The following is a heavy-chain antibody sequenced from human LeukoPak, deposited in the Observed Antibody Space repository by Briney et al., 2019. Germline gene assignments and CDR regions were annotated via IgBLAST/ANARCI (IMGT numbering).Heavy chain of an antibody. D-gene: IGHD1-26*01. CDR1: GFTFSSYW. V-gene: IGHV3-7*01. Sequence: PGGSLRLSCAASGFTFSSYWMSWVRQAPGKGLEWVANIKQDGSEKYYVDSVKGRFTISRDNAKNSLYLQMNSLRAEDTAVYYCARVLDGSYYHFRGNAFDIWGQGTMVTVSS. CDR2: IKQDGSEK. CDR3: ARVLDGSYYHFRGNAFDI. J-gene: IGHJ3*02.